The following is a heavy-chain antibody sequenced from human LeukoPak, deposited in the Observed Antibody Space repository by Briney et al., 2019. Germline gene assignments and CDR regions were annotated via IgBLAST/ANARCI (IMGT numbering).Heavy chain of an antibody. CDR3: ARVIAAAGTLYIDV. D-gene: IGHD6-13*01. V-gene: IGHV1-69*04. J-gene: IGHJ6*03. CDR1: GGTFTSYA. Sequence: ASVSVSFKASGGTFTSYAISWVRQAPGQGREWMGRIIPILGIANYAQKFQGRVTITADKSTSTAYMELSSLRSEDTAVYYCARVIAAAGTLYIDVWGKGTTVTVSS. CDR2: IIPILGIA.